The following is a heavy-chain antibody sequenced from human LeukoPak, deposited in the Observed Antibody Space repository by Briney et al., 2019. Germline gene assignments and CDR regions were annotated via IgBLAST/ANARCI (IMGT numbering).Heavy chain of an antibody. D-gene: IGHD6-13*01. CDR1: GGSFSGYY. CDR2: INHSGST. J-gene: IGHJ1*01. CDR3: ARRPGGIAAAGTGKYFQH. Sequence: SETLSLTCAVYGGSFSGYYWSWIRQPPGKGLEWIGEINHSGSTNYNPSLKSRVTISVDTSKNQFSLKLSSVTAADTAVYYCARRPGGIAAAGTGKYFQHWGQGTLVTVSS. V-gene: IGHV4-34*01.